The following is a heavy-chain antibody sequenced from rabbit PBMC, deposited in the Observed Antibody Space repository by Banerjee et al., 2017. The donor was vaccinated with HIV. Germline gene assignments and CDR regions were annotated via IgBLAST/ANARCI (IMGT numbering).Heavy chain of an antibody. CDR3: ARDDAGSGSGYIFKL. J-gene: IGHJ4*01. V-gene: IGHV1S40*01. CDR1: GFSFSSNYY. D-gene: IGHD1-1*01. Sequence: EESGGDLVKPGASLTLTCTASGFSFSSNYYMCWVRQAPGKGLEWIACIDAGSSGVTYYATWAKDRITISRTSSTTVTLQMTSLTAADTATYFCARDDAGSGSGYIFKLWGPGTLVTVS. CDR2: IDAGSSGVT.